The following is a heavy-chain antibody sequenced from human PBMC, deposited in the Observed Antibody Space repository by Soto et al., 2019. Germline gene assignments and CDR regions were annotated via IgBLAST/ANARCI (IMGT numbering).Heavy chain of an antibody. J-gene: IGHJ4*02. V-gene: IGHV1-58*01. CDR2: IVVGSGNT. D-gene: IGHD5-18*01. CDR3: ATDKGDSYGYGNY. Sequence: SVKVSCKASGFTFSNSAVQWVRQARGQRLEWIGWIVVGSGNTNYAQKFQERVTITRDMSTTTAYMELSSLRSVDTAVYYCATDKGDSYGYGNYWGQGTLVTISS. CDR1: GFTFSNSA.